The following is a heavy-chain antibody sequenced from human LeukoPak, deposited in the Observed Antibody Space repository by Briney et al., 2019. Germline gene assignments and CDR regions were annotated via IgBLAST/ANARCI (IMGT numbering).Heavy chain of an antibody. V-gene: IGHV3-72*01. D-gene: IGHD3-22*01. CDR1: GFTFSDHY. CDR3: ARSDSSGYFYR. J-gene: IGHJ4*02. Sequence: GGSLRLSCAAPGFTFSDHYVDWVRQAPGKGLEWVGRTRNEANDYTTEYAASVRGRFTISRHDSENSLYLQMNSLKIEDTAVYYCARSDSSGYFYRWGQGTLVTVSS. CDR2: TRNEANDYTT.